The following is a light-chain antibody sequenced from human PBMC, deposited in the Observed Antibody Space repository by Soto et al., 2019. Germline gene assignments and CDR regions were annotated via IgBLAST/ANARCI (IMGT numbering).Light chain of an antibody. CDR2: ATS. CDR3: HKYNHAPT. Sequence: DIQLTQSPSSLSASVGDRVTITCRASQAISSYLAWYQQKPGKVPELLIYATSTLQSGAPSRFSGSGSGTDFTLTISSLQPEYFATYYCHKYNHAPTFGGGTKVEIK. J-gene: IGKJ4*01. CDR1: QAISSY. V-gene: IGKV1-27*01.